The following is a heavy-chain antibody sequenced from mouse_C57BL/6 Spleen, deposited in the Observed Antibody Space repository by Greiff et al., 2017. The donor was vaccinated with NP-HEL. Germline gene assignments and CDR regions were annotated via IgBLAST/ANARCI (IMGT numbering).Heavy chain of an antibody. CDR1: GYSFTDHN. J-gene: IGHJ2*01. D-gene: IGHD2-3*01. Sequence: QLQQPGPELVKPGASVKIFCKASGYSFTDHNMNWVKQSNGKSLEWIGVINPNYGTTSYNQKFKGKATLTVDQSSSTAYMQHNSLTSEGAAVYYCVGDGYHFDYWGQGTTLTVSS. CDR2: INPNYGTT. CDR3: VGDGYHFDY. V-gene: IGHV1-39*01.